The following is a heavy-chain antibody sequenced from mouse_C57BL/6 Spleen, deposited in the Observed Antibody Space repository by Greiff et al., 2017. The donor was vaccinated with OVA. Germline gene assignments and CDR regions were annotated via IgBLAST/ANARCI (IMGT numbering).Heavy chain of an antibody. CDR2: IYPGDGDT. CDR1: GYAFSSSW. CDR3: ARDGNLYYYAMDY. V-gene: IGHV1-82*01. Sequence: VQLQQSGPELVKPGASVKISCKASGYAFSSSWMNWVKQRPGKGLEWIGRIYPGDGDTNYNGKFKGKATLTADKSSSTAYMQLSSLTSEDSAVYFCARDGNLYYYAMDYWAQGTSVTVSS. D-gene: IGHD2-1*01. J-gene: IGHJ4*01.